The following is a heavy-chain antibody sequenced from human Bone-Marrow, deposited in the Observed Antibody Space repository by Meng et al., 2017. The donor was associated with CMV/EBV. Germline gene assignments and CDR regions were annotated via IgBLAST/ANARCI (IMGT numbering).Heavy chain of an antibody. V-gene: IGHV3-48*03. Sequence: GGSLRPSCAASGPTFSSYEMNWVRQAPGKGLEWVSYIDSSGSTIYDADSVKGRFTISRDNAKNSMYLQMQSLRAEDTAVYFCASQPPAIGYYYGMDVWGQGTTVTVSS. J-gene: IGHJ6*02. CDR1: GPTFSSYE. CDR2: IDSSGSTI. CDR3: ASQPPAIGYYYGMDV. D-gene: IGHD2-21*02.